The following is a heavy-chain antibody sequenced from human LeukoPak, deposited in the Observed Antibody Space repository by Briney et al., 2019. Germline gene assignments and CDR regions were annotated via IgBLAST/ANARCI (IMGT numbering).Heavy chain of an antibody. V-gene: IGHV4-39*07. CDR1: GGSISSSSYY. CDR3: ARGSYYYGSGSYSLSYWYFDL. Sequence: SETLSLTCTVSGGSISSSSYYWGWIRQPPGKGLEWIGSIYYSGSTYYNPSLKSRVTISVDTSKNQFSLKLSSVTAADTAVYYCARGSYYYGSGSYSLSYWYFDLWGRGTLVTVSS. D-gene: IGHD3-10*01. J-gene: IGHJ2*01. CDR2: IYYSGST.